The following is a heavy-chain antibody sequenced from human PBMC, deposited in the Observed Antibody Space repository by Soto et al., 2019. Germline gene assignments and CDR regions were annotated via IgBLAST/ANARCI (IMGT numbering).Heavy chain of an antibody. V-gene: IGHV4-31*03. CDR3: VRALRHTAIVYPWCDP. J-gene: IGHJ5*02. CDR1: GNSVSTGAYY. D-gene: IGHD5-18*01. Sequence: PSQTMSLTCTVSGNSVSTGAYYSGWVPKRTRRGLEWIGYVYESGYTYYNMSLKIRLTISLDRSNNPFSLGLTSVTAADTAVYYCVRALRHTAIVYPWCDPWGQGTLVTASS. CDR2: VYESGYT.